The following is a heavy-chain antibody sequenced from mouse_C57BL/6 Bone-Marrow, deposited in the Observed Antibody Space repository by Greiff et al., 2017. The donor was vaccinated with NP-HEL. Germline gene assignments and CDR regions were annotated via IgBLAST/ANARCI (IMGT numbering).Heavy chain of an antibody. Sequence: QVQLQQSGPGLVAPSQSLSITCTVSGFSLTSYGVSWVRQPPGQGLEWLGVIWGGGGTNYHSALIARLSISKDNSTSQVFLQLSSLQTDDTATYYCAKHGSRGYFDVWGTGTTVTVSS. V-gene: IGHV2-3*01. J-gene: IGHJ1*03. D-gene: IGHD1-1*01. CDR2: IWGGGGT. CDR3: AKHGSRGYFDV. CDR1: GFSLTSYG.